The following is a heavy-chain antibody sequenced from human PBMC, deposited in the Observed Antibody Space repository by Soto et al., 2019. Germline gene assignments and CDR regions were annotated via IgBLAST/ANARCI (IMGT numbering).Heavy chain of an antibody. CDR2: IYYSGRT. J-gene: IGHJ4*02. Sequence: QVQLQESGPGLVKPSETLSLTCTVSGGSISDYQWNWIRQSPGKGLEWIGYIYYSGRTNYNPSLKIRLTIELDTSMKHFSLSLRFVTAADTAVYYCARMRGLGEISPYFDYWGQGTLVTVSS. D-gene: IGHD3-16*02. CDR3: ARMRGLGEISPYFDY. V-gene: IGHV4-59*01. CDR1: GGSISDYQ.